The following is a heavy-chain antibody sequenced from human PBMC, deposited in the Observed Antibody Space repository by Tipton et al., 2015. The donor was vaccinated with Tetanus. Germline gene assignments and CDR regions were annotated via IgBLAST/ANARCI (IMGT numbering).Heavy chain of an antibody. CDR1: GGSLRSSDYY. V-gene: IGHV4-39*02. CDR2: VSYSGRT. J-gene: IGHJ5*02. CDR3: ATQTDNWFDP. Sequence: TLSLTCIVSGGSLRSSDYYGAWVRQSPVKGLEWIGSVSYSGRTYYNPSLKSRVTMSVDTSKKDFSVRLTSVTAADTAVYYCATQTDNWFDPWGQGTLVTVSS.